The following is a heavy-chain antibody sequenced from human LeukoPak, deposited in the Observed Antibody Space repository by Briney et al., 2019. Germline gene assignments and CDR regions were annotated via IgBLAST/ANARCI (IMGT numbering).Heavy chain of an antibody. CDR1: GFTFSSYE. Sequence: PGGSLRLSCAASGFTFSSYEMNWVRQAPGKGLERVSYISSSGSTIYYADSVKGRFTISRDNAKNSLYLQMNSLRAEDTAVYYCARDHPSDILTGYYSFDYWGQGTLVTVSS. D-gene: IGHD3-9*01. J-gene: IGHJ4*02. CDR3: ARDHPSDILTGYYSFDY. CDR2: ISSSGSTI. V-gene: IGHV3-48*03.